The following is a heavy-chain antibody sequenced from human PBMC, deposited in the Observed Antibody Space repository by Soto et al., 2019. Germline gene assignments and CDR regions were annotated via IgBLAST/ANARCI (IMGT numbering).Heavy chain of an antibody. J-gene: IGHJ5*02. CDR2: IYYSGST. V-gene: IGHV4-31*03. CDR3: AREAKDDTSGYPPWFAP. Sequence: QVQLQESGPGLVKPSQTLSLTCTVSVASISSGGYYWSWIRQHPGEGLEWIGYIYYSGSTSYNPSRKRRVYISVEPSKNQVSLTLRSVTDADTAVYYCAREAKDDTSGYPPWFAPWGPGTLVTVSS. D-gene: IGHD3-22*01. CDR1: VASISSGGYY.